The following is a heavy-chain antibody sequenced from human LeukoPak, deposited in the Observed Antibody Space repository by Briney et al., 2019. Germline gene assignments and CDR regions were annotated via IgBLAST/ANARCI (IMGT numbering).Heavy chain of an antibody. CDR2: INPSGSST. Sequence: ASVKVSCKAPGYTFTSYYMHWVRQAPGQGLEWMGIINPSGSSTSYAQKFQGRVTMTRDTSTSTVYMELSSLRSEDTAVYYCARGASEHYYDSSGYWGSAFDIWGQGTMVTVSS. V-gene: IGHV1-46*01. CDR3: ARGASEHYYDSSGYWGSAFDI. D-gene: IGHD3-22*01. J-gene: IGHJ3*02. CDR1: GYTFTSYY.